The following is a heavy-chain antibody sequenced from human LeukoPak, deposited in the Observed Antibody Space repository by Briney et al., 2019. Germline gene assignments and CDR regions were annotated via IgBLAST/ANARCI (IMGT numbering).Heavy chain of an antibody. V-gene: IGHV4-4*07. D-gene: IGHD6-13*01. CDR1: AGSISSYY. Sequence: PSETLSLTCTVSAGSISSYYWSWIRQPAGKGLEWIGRIYTSGSTNYNPSLKSRVTMSVDTSKNQFSLKLSSVTAADTAVYYCARVSSSWYGEYYFDYWGQGTLVTVSS. J-gene: IGHJ4*02. CDR3: ARVSSSWYGEYYFDY. CDR2: IYTSGST.